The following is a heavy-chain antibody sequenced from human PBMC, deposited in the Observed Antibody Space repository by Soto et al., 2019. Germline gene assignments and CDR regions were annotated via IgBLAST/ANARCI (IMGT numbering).Heavy chain of an antibody. V-gene: IGHV3-74*01. CDR3: ARGSEADWYYFDY. Sequence: GGSLRLSCAASGFTFSSYWMHWVRQAPGKGLVWVSRINSDGSSTSYADSVKGRFTISRDNAKNTLYLQMNSLRAEDTAVYYCARGSEADWYYFDYWGQGTLVTVSS. CDR2: INSDGSST. D-gene: IGHD3-9*01. J-gene: IGHJ4*02. CDR1: GFTFSSYW.